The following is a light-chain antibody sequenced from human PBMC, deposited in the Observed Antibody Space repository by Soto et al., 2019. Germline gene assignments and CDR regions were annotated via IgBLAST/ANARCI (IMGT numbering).Light chain of an antibody. CDR3: QQYNHWPRMLS. J-gene: IGKJ4*01. CDR1: QSLTSN. CDR2: DTS. V-gene: IGKV3-15*01. Sequence: EIILTQSPATLYVSPGERATLSCRASQSLTSNLAWYQQRPGQAPRLLIYDTSTRATDIPARFSGSGSGTEFTLTLARLQSEDFAVYYCQQYNHWPRMLSFGGGPRV.